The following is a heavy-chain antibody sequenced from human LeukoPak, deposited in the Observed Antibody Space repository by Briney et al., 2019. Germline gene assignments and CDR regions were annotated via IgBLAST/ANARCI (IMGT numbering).Heavy chain of an antibody. J-gene: IGHJ4*02. CDR2: IYHSGST. CDR1: GYSISSGYY. V-gene: IGHV4-38-2*02. D-gene: IGHD2-15*01. CDR3: ARNGLYCSGGSCYRGFDY. Sequence: SETLSLTCTVSGYSISSGYYWGWIRQPPGKGLEWIGSIYHSGSTYYNPSLKSRVTISVDTSKNQFSLKLSSVTAADTAVYYCARNGLYCSGGSCYRGFDYWGQGTLVTVSS.